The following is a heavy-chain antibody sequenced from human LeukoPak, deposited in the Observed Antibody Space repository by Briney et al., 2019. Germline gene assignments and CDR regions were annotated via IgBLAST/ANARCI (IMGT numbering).Heavy chain of an antibody. CDR3: AKTGAPMGGY. CDR2: ISLSGST. J-gene: IGHJ4*02. Sequence: RPSETLSLTCTVSGGSITNYYWSWIRQPPGKGLQWIAYISLSGSTNYNPSLKSRVTISLDTSKNQFSLRLTSVTAADTAVYYCAKTGAPMGGYWGQGTLVTVSS. D-gene: IGHD3-16*01. V-gene: IGHV4-59*01. CDR1: GGSITNYY.